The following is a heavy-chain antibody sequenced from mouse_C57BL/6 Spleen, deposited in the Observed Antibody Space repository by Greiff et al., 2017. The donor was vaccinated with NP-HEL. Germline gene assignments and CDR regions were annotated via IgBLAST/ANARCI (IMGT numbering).Heavy chain of an antibody. D-gene: IGHD1-1*01. J-gene: IGHJ4*01. V-gene: IGHV1-52*01. CDR2: IDPSDSET. Sequence: QVQLKQPGAELVRPGSSVKLSCKASGYTFTSYWMHWVKQRPIQGLEWIGNIDPSDSETHYNQKFKDKATLTVDKSSSTAYMQLSSLTSEDSAVYYGARSLYYYGSIYAMDYWGQGTSVTVSA. CDR1: GYTFTSYW. CDR3: ARSLYYYGSIYAMDY.